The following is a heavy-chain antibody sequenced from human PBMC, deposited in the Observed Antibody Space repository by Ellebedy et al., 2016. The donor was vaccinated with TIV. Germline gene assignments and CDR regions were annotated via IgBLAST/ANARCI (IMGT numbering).Heavy chain of an antibody. Sequence: SETLSLTCTVSGGSISSSSYYWVWFRQSPREGLEWIGSISSNERTYYKPSLRSRITISVDTSKNQFSLKMSSVTAADTAMYYCARGGTSYSDYWGQGTLVIVSS. CDR2: ISSNERT. CDR3: ARGGTSYSDY. CDR1: GGSISSSSYY. J-gene: IGHJ4*02. D-gene: IGHD1-1*01. V-gene: IGHV4-39*07.